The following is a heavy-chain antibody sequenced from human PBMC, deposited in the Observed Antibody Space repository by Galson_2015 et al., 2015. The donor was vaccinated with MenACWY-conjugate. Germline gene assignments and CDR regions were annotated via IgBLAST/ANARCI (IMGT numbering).Heavy chain of an antibody. CDR2: MNGDGSII. V-gene: IGHV3-74*01. D-gene: IGHD2-21*02. CDR1: GFMFSSYW. Sequence: SLRLSCAGSGFMFSSYWMHWVRQLPGEGLIWVSRMNGDGSIIDYADSVKGRFTMSRDNAKNMVFLQMDRLRAEDTAVYYCVRALNGDADYWGQGTLVTVSS. J-gene: IGHJ4*02. CDR3: VRALNGDADY.